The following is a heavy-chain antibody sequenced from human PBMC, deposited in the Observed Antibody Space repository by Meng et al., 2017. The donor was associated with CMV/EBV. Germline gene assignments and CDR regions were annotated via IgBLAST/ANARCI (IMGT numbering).Heavy chain of an antibody. Sequence: GGSLRLSCAGSGFTFSSYAMHWVRQAPGKGLEWVAVISNDGSNKYYADSGKGRFTISRDNSKNTRYLQMDSLRAEDTAVYYCARALGYSDYVGYFDYWGQGTLVTVSS. CDR2: ISNDGSNK. D-gene: IGHD4-11*01. CDR3: ARALGYSDYVGYFDY. CDR1: GFTFSSYA. V-gene: IGHV3-30-3*01. J-gene: IGHJ4*02.